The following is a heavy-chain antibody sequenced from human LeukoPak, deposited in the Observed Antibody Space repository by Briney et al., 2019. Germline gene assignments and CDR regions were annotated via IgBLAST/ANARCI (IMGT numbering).Heavy chain of an antibody. D-gene: IGHD1-26*01. J-gene: IGHJ4*02. CDR3: ARDRELEFDY. V-gene: IGHV1-2*02. CDR2: INPDSGGT. Sequence: ASVKVSSKASGYTFTGYYIHWVRQAPGQGLEWMGWINPDSGGTYYAQKFQGRVTMTRDTSISTAYMELSRLRSDDTAVYYCARDRELEFDYWGQGTLVTVSS. CDR1: GYTFTGYY.